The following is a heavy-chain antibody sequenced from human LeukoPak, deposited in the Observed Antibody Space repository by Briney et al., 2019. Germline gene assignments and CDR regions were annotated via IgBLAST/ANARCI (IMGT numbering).Heavy chain of an antibody. D-gene: IGHD3-16*01. J-gene: IGHJ4*02. CDR3: AKDRGGAGDFDY. V-gene: IGHV1-3*01. Sequence: GASVKVSCKSAGYTFSSYVIHWVRQAPGQRLEWMGWVIPDSGNTEYSHKFQGRVAFTSDTSASTAYMELSSLRSEDTAVYYCAKDRGGAGDFDYWGQGTLVTVSS. CDR2: VIPDSGNT. CDR1: GYTFSSYV.